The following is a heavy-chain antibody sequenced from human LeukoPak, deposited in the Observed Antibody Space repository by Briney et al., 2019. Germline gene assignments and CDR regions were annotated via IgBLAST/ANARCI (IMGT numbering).Heavy chain of an antibody. Sequence: SETLSLTCIVSGGSISSYYWSWIRQPPGKGLEWIGYIYSIGSTNYNPSLKSRVTISVDTSKNQFSLKLSSVTAADTAVYYCAALNIATRPWCFDYWGQGTLVTVSS. J-gene: IGHJ4*02. CDR2: IYSIGST. CDR3: AALNIATRPWCFDY. V-gene: IGHV4-59*01. D-gene: IGHD6-6*01. CDR1: GGSISSYY.